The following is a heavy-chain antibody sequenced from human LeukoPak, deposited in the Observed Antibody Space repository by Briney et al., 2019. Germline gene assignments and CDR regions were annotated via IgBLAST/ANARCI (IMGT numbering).Heavy chain of an antibody. CDR1: GFTFSSYS. V-gene: IGHV3-7*01. D-gene: IGHD3-3*01. J-gene: IGHJ4*02. Sequence: GGSLRLSCAASGFTFSSYSMNWVRQAPGKGLEWVANIKQDASERYYADSVRGRFTISRDNARNYQYLQMNSLRVEDTAIYYCATDGGPFDHWGQGILVTVSS. CDR3: ATDGGPFDH. CDR2: IKQDASER.